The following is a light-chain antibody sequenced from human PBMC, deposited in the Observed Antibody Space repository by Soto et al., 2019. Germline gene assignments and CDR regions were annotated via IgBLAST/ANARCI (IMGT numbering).Light chain of an antibody. CDR2: EVS. Sequence: QSALTQPASVSGSPGQSITISCTGTSSDVGGYNYVSWYQQHPGKAPKPMIYEVSNRPSGVSNRFSGSKSGNTASLTISGLQAEDEADYYCSSYTSSSTLVVVGGGTQLTVL. CDR1: SSDVGGYNY. J-gene: IGLJ2*01. V-gene: IGLV2-14*01. CDR3: SSYTSSSTLVV.